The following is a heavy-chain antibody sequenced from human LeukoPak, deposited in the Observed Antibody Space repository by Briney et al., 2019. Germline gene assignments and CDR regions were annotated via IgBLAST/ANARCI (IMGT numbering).Heavy chain of an antibody. CDR3: ARRPQSYYGMDV. CDR2: IYPGDSDT. Sequence: GESLKISCKGSGYTFSNYWIGWARQMPGKGLEWMGIIYPGDSDTRYSPSFQGQVTISADKSISTTYLQWSSLKASDTAMYYCARRPQSYYGMDVWGQGTTVTVSS. V-gene: IGHV5-51*01. CDR1: GYTFSNYW. J-gene: IGHJ6*02.